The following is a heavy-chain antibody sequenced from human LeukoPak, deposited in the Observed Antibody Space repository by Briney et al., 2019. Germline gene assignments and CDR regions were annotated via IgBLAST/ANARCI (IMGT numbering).Heavy chain of an antibody. D-gene: IGHD6-19*01. CDR1: GFTFSSYS. CDR3: ARADVRLVPGC. Sequence: GGSLRFSCAASGFTFSSYSMNWVRQAPGKGLEWVSSISSSSSYIYYADSVKGRYTISRDNAKNSLYLQMNSLRAEDTAVYYCARADVRLVPGCWGQGTLVTVSS. V-gene: IGHV3-21*01. CDR2: ISSSSSYI. J-gene: IGHJ4*02.